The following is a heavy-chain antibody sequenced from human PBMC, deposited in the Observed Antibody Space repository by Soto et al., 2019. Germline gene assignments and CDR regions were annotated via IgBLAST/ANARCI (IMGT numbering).Heavy chain of an antibody. CDR3: ARPAYGSGNNFYYYNYGMDV. CDR1: AFTFEYYA. CDR2: ISDDGTNK. J-gene: IGHJ6*02. V-gene: IGHV3-30*09. Sequence: HPGGSLRLSCAASAFTFEYYAMHWVRQAPGKGLEWMAVISDDGTNKKYADSVKGRFAISRDNSKSTLSLQMNSLRPEDTAVYYCARPAYGSGNNFYYYNYGMDVWGQGTTVTVSS. D-gene: IGHD3-10*01.